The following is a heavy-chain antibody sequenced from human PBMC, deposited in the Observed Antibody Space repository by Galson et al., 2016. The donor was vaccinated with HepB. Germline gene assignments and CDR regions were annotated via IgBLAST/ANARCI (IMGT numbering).Heavy chain of an antibody. CDR2: ISPIYDTA. J-gene: IGHJ3*02. D-gene: IGHD3-22*01. V-gene: IGHV1-69*06. CDR3: ARDGIVVVGLDAFDI. Sequence: SVKVSCKASGGTLSSYDISWVRQAPGQGLEWMGGISPIYDTANYAQKFQGRVTITADKSTSTVYMGLSSLTSEDTAVYYCARDGIVVVGLDAFDIWGQGTVVTVSS. CDR1: GGTLSSYD.